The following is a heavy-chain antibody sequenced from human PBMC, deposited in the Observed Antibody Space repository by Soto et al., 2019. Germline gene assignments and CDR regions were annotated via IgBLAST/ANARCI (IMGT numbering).Heavy chain of an antibody. CDR3: ARERSSGAFDI. J-gene: IGHJ3*02. CDR1: GYTFTSYD. Sequence: QVQLVQSGAEVKKPGASVKVSCKTSGYTFTSYDINWGRQATGQGLEWMGWMNPNSGNTAYAQKCQGRVTMTRNTSISTADMELSSLSSEATAVYYCARERSSGAFDIWGQGTRVTVSS. D-gene: IGHD1-26*01. V-gene: IGHV1-8*01. CDR2: MNPNSGNT.